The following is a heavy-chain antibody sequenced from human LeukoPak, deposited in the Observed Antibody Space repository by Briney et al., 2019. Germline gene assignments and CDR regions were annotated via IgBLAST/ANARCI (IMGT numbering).Heavy chain of an antibody. CDR2: IYHSGST. Sequence: PSETLPLTCTVSGGSITGSTYNWGWIRQPPGKGLEWIGSIYHSGSTFYNPSLKSRVTISINTSKNQFSLKLSSVTAADTAVYYCASQPYYDSSGYYFYGGQGTLVTVSS. CDR1: GGSITGSTYN. D-gene: IGHD3-22*01. J-gene: IGHJ4*02. CDR3: ASQPYYDSSGYYFY. V-gene: IGHV4-39*01.